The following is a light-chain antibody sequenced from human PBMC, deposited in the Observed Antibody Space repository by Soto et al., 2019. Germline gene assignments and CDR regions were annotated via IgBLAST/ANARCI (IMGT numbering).Light chain of an antibody. CDR3: CSYAGGYIFV. CDR2: DVT. Sequence: QSALTQPRSVSGSPGQSVTISCTGTSSDVGRYNYVSWYQQHPGKAPKLIIYDVTKRPSGVPDRFSGSKSGNTASLTISGLQAEDDVDYYCCSYAGGYIFVFGTGTKVTVL. CDR1: SSDVGRYNY. J-gene: IGLJ1*01. V-gene: IGLV2-11*01.